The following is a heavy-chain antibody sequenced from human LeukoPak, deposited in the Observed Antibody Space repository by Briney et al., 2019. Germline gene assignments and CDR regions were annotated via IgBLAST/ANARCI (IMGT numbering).Heavy chain of an antibody. D-gene: IGHD4/OR15-4a*01. CDR2: ISISGGMT. CDR3: ANEEVPNDY. V-gene: IGHV3-23*01. Sequence: PGGSLRLSCEVSGFPFSSHAMSWVRQAPGRGLEWVSGISISGGMTYYADSVQGRFIISRDNSKNTVYLQMDSLRVEDTAVYYCANEEVPNDYWGQGTLVTVSS. CDR1: GFPFSSHA. J-gene: IGHJ4*02.